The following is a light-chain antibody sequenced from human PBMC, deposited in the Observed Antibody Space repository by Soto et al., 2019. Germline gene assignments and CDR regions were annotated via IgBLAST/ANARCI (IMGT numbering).Light chain of an antibody. Sequence: DLHMTQSPSSLSASVGDRVIITCRASQSISFYLNWYLQKPGKAPELLIAAESSLYSAVPSRFSGSGSGTNFTLTISSLQPEDFATYYCQQTYSIPRTFGGGTKVEI. V-gene: IGKV1-39*01. CDR3: QQTYSIPRT. CDR2: AES. CDR1: QSISFY. J-gene: IGKJ4*01.